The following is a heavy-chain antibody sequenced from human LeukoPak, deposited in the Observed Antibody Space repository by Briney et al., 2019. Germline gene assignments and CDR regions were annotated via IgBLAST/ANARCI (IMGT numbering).Heavy chain of an antibody. V-gene: IGHV4-59*08. Sequence: SETLSLTCTVSGSSINNNFWTWIRQPPGKGLEWIGHIYSTGSANYNPSLKSRVLISGDTSKNQISLKLTSVTAADTAIYYCARRVRGDFGGHFDYWGQGTLVTVSS. CDR3: ARRVRGDFGGHFDY. CDR2: IYSTGSA. D-gene: IGHD4-17*01. CDR1: GSSINNNF. J-gene: IGHJ4*02.